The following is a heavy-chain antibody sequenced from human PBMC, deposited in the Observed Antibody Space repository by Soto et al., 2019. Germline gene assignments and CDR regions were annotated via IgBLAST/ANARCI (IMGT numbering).Heavy chain of an antibody. CDR1: GYTFTSYD. CDR2: MNPNSGNT. J-gene: IGHJ4*02. CDR3: ARGGIRYFVWLLDDY. D-gene: IGHD3-9*01. V-gene: IGHV1-8*01. Sequence: QVRLVQSGAEVKKPGASVKVSCKASGYTFTSYDINWVRQATGQGLEWMGWMNPNSGNTGYAQKLQGRVTMTRNTCISTGYVELSSLRSEDTAVYYCARGGIRYFVWLLDDYWGQGTLVTVSS.